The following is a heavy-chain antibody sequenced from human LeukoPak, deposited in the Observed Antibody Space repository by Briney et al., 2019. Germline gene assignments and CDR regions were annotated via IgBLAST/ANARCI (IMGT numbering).Heavy chain of an antibody. Sequence: ASVKVSCKASGYTFSDYYMHWVRQAPGQGLEWMGWINPNSGGTNYAQKLQGRVTMTRDTSISTAYMELSRLRSDDTAVYYCARGGGRYLVDYWGQGTLVIVSS. CDR2: INPNSGGT. V-gene: IGHV1-2*02. D-gene: IGHD1-26*01. J-gene: IGHJ4*02. CDR3: ARGGGRYLVDY. CDR1: GYTFSDYY.